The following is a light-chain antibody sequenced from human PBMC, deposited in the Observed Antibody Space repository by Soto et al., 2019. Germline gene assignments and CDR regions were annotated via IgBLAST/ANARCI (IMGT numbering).Light chain of an antibody. J-gene: IGKJ2*01. V-gene: IGKV1-39*01. Sequence: DIQMTQSPSSLSASVGDRVTITCRASQSVNNHFNWYQQKPGKAPKLLIYAASGLQSGVPSRFSGSGSGTDFTLTISSLQSEDFATYYCQQTYSAIHTFGQGTKLEI. CDR2: AAS. CDR1: QSVNNH. CDR3: QQTYSAIHT.